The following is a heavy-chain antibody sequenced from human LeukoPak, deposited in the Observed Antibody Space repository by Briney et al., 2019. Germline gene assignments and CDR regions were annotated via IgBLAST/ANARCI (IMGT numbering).Heavy chain of an antibody. Sequence: GGSLRLSCAASGFTFSSYAMSWVRQAPGKGLEWVSAISGSGGSTYYADSVKGRFTISRDNSKNTLYLQMNSLRAEDTAVYYCAKDPRSSWSYLGYFDYWGQGTLVTVSS. J-gene: IGHJ4*02. D-gene: IGHD1-26*01. CDR3: AKDPRSSWSYLGYFDY. CDR2: ISGSGGST. CDR1: GFTFSSYA. V-gene: IGHV3-23*01.